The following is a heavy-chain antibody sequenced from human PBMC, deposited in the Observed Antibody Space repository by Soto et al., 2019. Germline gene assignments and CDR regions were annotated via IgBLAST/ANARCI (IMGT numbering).Heavy chain of an antibody. CDR2: ISAYNGNT. D-gene: IGHD6-13*01. CDR1: GYTFTSYG. CDR3: ARGAAAGNSYYHNGMDV. V-gene: IGHV1-18*01. Sequence: QVQLVQSGAEVKKPGASVKVSCKASGYTFTSYGISWVRQAPGQGLEWMGWISAYNGNTQYVQKFQGRVTMTTDTSTSTANMELRSLKSDDTAVYYCARGAAAGNSYYHNGMDVWGQGTTVTVSS. J-gene: IGHJ6*02.